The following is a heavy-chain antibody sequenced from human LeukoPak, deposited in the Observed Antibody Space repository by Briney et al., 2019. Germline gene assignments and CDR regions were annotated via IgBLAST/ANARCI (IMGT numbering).Heavy chain of an antibody. CDR1: GFTFDDYG. CDR2: INWNGGST. CDR3: ATMGGGSYSEANVDY. J-gene: IGHJ4*02. V-gene: IGHV3-20*04. D-gene: IGHD1-26*01. Sequence: GGSLRLSCAASGFTFDDYGISWGPQAPGKGLDWVSGINWNGGSTGYADSVKARFTISRDNAKNCLYLQMNSLRAEDTALYYCATMGGGSYSEANVDYWGQGTLVTVSS.